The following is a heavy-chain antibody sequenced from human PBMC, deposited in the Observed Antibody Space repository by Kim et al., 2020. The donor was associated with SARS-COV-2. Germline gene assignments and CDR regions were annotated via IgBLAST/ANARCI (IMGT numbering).Heavy chain of an antibody. V-gene: IGHV1-3*01. Sequence: NGNTKYSQKFPGRVTITRDTSASTAYMELSSLGSEDTAVYYCARKREGMDVWGKGTTVTVSS. CDR3: ARKREGMDV. J-gene: IGHJ6*03. CDR2: NGNT.